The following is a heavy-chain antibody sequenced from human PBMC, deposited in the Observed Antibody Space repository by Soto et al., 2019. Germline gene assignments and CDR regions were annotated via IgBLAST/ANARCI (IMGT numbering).Heavy chain of an antibody. J-gene: IGHJ4*02. D-gene: IGHD5-12*01. CDR2: ISSSSSYI. CDR1: GFTFSSYS. Sequence: GGSLRLSCAASGFTFSSYSMNWVRQAPGKGLEWVSSISSSSSYIYYADSVKGRFTISRDNAKNSLYLQMNSLRAEDTAVYYCARDFSQSRDGYNLYYFDYWGQGTLVTVSS. V-gene: IGHV3-21*01. CDR3: ARDFSQSRDGYNLYYFDY.